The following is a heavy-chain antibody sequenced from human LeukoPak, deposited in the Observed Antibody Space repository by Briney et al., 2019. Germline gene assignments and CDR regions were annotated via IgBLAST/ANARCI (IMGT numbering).Heavy chain of an antibody. CDR1: GGSFSGYY. CDR3: ARRRGYSGYDYWFDP. V-gene: IGHV4-34*01. CDR2: INHSGST. Sequence: SETLSLTCAVYGGSFSGYYWSWIRQPPGKGLEWIGEINHSGSTNYNPSPKSRVTISVDTSKNQFSLKLSSVTAADTAVYYCARRRGYSGYDYWFDPWGQGTLVTVSS. D-gene: IGHD5-12*01. J-gene: IGHJ5*02.